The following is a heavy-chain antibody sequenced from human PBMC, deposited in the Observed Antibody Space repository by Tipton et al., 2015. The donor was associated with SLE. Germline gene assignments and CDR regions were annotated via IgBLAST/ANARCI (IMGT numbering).Heavy chain of an antibody. CDR1: GGSISSSSYY. Sequence: LRLSCTVSGGSISSSSYYWGWIRQPPGKGLEWIGSIYYSGSTYYNPSLKSRVTISVDTSKNQFSLKLSSVTAADTAVYYCARHEITMIVVDWFDPWGQGTLVTVSS. CDR2: IYYSGST. V-gene: IGHV4-39*01. J-gene: IGHJ5*02. D-gene: IGHD3-22*01. CDR3: ARHEITMIVVDWFDP.